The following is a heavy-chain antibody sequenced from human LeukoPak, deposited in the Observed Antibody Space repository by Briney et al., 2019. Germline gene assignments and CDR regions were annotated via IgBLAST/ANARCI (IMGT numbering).Heavy chain of an antibody. V-gene: IGHV3-7*01. J-gene: IGHJ3*02. CDR1: GFTFSNYW. Sequence: GGSLRLSCAASGFTFSNYWMVWVRQAPGEGLEWVANIRGDGSRQYYLDSVKGRFTNSRDNAKNSLYLQMSSLRADDTAVYYCVRDANYHDGSNYYDVLDIWGQGTMVTVSS. CDR2: IRGDGSRQ. CDR3: VRDANYHDGSNYYDVLDI. D-gene: IGHD3-22*01.